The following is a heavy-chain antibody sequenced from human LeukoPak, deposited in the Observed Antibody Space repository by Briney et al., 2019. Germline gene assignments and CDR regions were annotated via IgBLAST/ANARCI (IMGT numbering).Heavy chain of an antibody. J-gene: IGHJ5*02. D-gene: IGHD3-16*01. CDR1: GFYFNDYD. CDR3: ARGWGGHGRSWGALDL. V-gene: IGHV3-13*01. Sequence: GGSLRLSCAAYGFYFNDYDMHWVRQAAGKRLEWVSGIGTVADTFYPDSVKGRFTIPRENAKNSVYLQMNSLRPGDTAISDCARGWGGHGRSWGALDLWGQGILVTVSS. CDR2: IGTVADT.